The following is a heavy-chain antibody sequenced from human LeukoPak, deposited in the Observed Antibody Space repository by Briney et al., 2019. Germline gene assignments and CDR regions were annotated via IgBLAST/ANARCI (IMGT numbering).Heavy chain of an antibody. Sequence: GGSLRLSCAASGFIVSSNYMSWVRQVPGKGLEWVSVIYSGGSTYYADSVKGRFTISRDNSKNTLYLQMNSLRAGDTAVYYCARGVRDGGYDYYFDYWGQGTLVTVSS. D-gene: IGHD5-12*01. J-gene: IGHJ4*02. CDR1: GFIVSSNY. V-gene: IGHV3-53*01. CDR3: ARGVRDGGYDYYFDY. CDR2: IYSGGST.